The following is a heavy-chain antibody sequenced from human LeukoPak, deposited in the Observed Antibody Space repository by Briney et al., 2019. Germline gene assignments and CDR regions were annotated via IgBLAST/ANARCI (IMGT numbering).Heavy chain of an antibody. V-gene: IGHV1-18*01. CDR3: ARDVDSSMVLFDY. D-gene: IGHD5-18*01. J-gene: IGHJ4*02. Sequence: GAAVNVSCKASGYTFRSHGISWVRQAPGQGLEWMGWISGYNGNTKYAQKVQDRVTMTTDTSTSTAYMELRSLRPDDTAVYYCARDVDSSMVLFDYWGQGTLVTVSS. CDR2: ISGYNGNT. CDR1: GYTFRSHG.